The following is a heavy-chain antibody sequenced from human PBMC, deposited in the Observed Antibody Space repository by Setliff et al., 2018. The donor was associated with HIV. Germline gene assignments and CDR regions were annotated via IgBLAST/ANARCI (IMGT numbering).Heavy chain of an antibody. V-gene: IGHV3-11*03. CDR1: GFTFSDYY. D-gene: IGHD3-10*02. J-gene: IGHJ6*02. CDR3: ARASYYYVAYYYGMDV. CDR2: ISSSSSYT. Sequence: PGGSLRLSCAASGFTFSDYYMSWIRQAPGKGLEWVSYISSSSSYTNYADSVKGRFTISRDNAKNSLYLQMNSLRAEDTAVYYCARASYYYVAYYYGMDVWGQGTTVTVSS.